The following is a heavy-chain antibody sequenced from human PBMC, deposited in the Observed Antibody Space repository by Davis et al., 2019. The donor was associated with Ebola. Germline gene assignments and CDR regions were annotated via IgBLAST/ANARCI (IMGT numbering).Heavy chain of an antibody. Sequence: ASVKVSCKASGYTFTSYGISWVRQAPGQGLEWMGWINTNTGNPTYAQGFTGRFVFSLDTSVSTAYLQISSLKAEDTAVYYCARAGRIAARLLFDYWGQGTLVTVSS. J-gene: IGHJ4*02. CDR1: GYTFTSYG. CDR2: INTNTGNP. D-gene: IGHD6-6*01. CDR3: ARAGRIAARLLFDY. V-gene: IGHV7-4-1*02.